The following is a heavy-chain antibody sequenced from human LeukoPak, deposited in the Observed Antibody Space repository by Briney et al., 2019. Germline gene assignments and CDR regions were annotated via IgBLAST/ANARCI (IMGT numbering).Heavy chain of an antibody. CDR2: INHSGTT. V-gene: IGHV4-34*01. CDR1: GGSFRGYY. Sequence: PSETLSLTCAVYGGSFRGYYWNWIRQPPGKGLEWIGEINHSGTTNYNPSLKSRVTISVDTSKNQFSLRLSSVTAADTAVYYCARGNFYDSSGYYPSWGQGTLVTVSS. J-gene: IGHJ5*02. CDR3: ARGNFYDSSGYYPS. D-gene: IGHD3-22*01.